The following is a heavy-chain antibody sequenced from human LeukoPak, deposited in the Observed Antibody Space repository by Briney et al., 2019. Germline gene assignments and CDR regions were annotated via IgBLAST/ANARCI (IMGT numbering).Heavy chain of an antibody. Sequence: PGGSLRLSCAASGFTFSSYSMNWVRQAPGKGLEWVSSISSSSSYIYYADSVKGRFTISRDNAKNSLYLQMNSLRAEDTAVYYCARDLVAYCGGDCYFSYYFDYWGQGTLVTVSS. V-gene: IGHV3-21*01. CDR1: GFTFSSYS. J-gene: IGHJ4*02. CDR2: ISSSSSYI. CDR3: ARDLVAYCGGDCYFSYYFDY. D-gene: IGHD2-21*01.